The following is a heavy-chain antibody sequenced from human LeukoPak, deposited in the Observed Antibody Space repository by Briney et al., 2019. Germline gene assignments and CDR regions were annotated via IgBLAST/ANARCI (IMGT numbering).Heavy chain of an antibody. Sequence: PSQTLSLTCTVSGGSISSGGYYWSWIRQHPGKGLEWIGTIYYSGSTYYNPSLKSRVSISVDTSKNQFSLRLTSVTATDTAVYYCARQGDGGRAFDYWGQGILVTVSS. V-gene: IGHV4-39*01. D-gene: IGHD4-23*01. CDR1: GGSISSGGYY. CDR3: ARQGDGGRAFDY. CDR2: IYYSGST. J-gene: IGHJ4*02.